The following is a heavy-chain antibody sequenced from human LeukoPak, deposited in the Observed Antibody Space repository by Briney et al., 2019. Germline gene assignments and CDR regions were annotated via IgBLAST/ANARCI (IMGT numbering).Heavy chain of an antibody. J-gene: IGHJ4*02. CDR1: GFTFSNFW. D-gene: IGHD3-22*01. V-gene: IGHV3-7*01. Sequence: PGGSLRLSCAASGFTFSNFWMSWVRQAPGEGLEWVANIKEDGSEDHFVDSVKGRFTISRDNAKNSLYLQMSSLRAEDTAVYYCVREYYYNSSGYRALRYWGQGTLVTVSS. CDR2: IKEDGSED. CDR3: VREYYYNSSGYRALRY.